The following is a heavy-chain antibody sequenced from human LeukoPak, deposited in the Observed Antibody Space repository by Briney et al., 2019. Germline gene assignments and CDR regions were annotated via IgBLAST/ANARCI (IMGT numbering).Heavy chain of an antibody. D-gene: IGHD6-19*01. CDR3: ARDVSGWYYFDY. CDR1: GFTFNNYA. CDR2: INHDGGLT. J-gene: IGHJ4*02. Sequence: GGSLRLSCSASGFTFNNYAMHWVRQAPGKGLEYVSAINHDGGLTFYADSVKGRFTISRDNAKNTLYLQMNSLRAEDTAVYYCARDVSGWYYFDYWGQGTLVTVSS. V-gene: IGHV3-64*04.